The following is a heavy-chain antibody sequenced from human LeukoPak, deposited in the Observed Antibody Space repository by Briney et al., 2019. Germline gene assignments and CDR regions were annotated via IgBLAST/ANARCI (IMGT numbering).Heavy chain of an antibody. D-gene: IGHD2-15*01. CDR2: VYYSGST. V-gene: IGHV4-61*08. CDR3: ARIHRYCSGGACYVLDN. CDR1: GGSISSAGYY. Sequence: SQTLSLTCTVSGGSISSAGYYWSWIRQHPGKGLEWIGYVYYSGSTNYNPSFKSRITISVDTSRNQFSLQLSSVTAADTAVYYCARIHRYCSGGACYVLDNWGQGTLVAVSS. J-gene: IGHJ4*02.